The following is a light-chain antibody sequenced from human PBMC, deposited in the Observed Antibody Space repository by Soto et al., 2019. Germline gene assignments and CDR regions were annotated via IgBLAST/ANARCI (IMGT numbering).Light chain of an antibody. CDR2: YDD. J-gene: IGLJ1*01. CDR3: AAWDDSLNGYV. Sequence: QSVLTQPPSVSEAPRQRVTISCSGSSSNIGNNAVNWYQQLPGKAPKLLIYYDDLLPSGVSDRFSGSKSGTSASLAISGLQSEDEVDYYCAAWDDSLNGYVFGTGTNLTVL. V-gene: IGLV1-36*01. CDR1: SSNIGNNA.